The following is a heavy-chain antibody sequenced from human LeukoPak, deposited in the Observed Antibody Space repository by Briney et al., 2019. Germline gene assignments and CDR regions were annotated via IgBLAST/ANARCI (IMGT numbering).Heavy chain of an antibody. CDR2: IKQDGREE. CDR1: GFMLSSYW. CDR3: ARNGYSSSSFDF. J-gene: IGHJ4*02. V-gene: IGHV3-7*05. D-gene: IGHD6-6*01. Sequence: GGSLRLSCAVSGFMLSSYWMSWVRHAPGKGREWVANIKQDGREEYYVVTVKARFTITRDNAKQTLYLQMNSLRDEDTAVYYCARNGYSSSSFDFWDREPWSASP.